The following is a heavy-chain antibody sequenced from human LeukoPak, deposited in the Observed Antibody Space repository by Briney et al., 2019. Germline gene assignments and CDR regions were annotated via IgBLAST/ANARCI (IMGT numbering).Heavy chain of an antibody. D-gene: IGHD7-27*01. CDR3: ARAGEMALVRGWFDP. V-gene: IGHV1-2*02. CDR1: GYTFTGYY. CDR2: INPNSGGT. Sequence: ASVKVSCKASGYTFTGYYMHWVRQAPGQGLEWMGWINPNSGGTNYAQKFQGRVTMTRDTSISTAYMELSRLRSDDTAVYYCARAGEMALVRGWFDPWGQGTLVTVSS. J-gene: IGHJ5*02.